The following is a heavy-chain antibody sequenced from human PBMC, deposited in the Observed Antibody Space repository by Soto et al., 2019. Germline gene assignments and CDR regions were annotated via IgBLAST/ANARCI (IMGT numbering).Heavy chain of an antibody. J-gene: IGHJ6*02. V-gene: IGHV5-51*01. Sequence: GEPLKISCKGSGYSFTSYWIGWVRQMPGKVLEWMGIIYPGDSDTRYSPSFQGQVTISADKSISTAYLQWSSLKASDTAMYYCARLTAGLYYYYYYGMDVWGQGTTVTVSS. CDR3: ARLTAGLYYYYYYGMDV. CDR2: IYPGDSDT. CDR1: GYSFTSYW. D-gene: IGHD6-13*01.